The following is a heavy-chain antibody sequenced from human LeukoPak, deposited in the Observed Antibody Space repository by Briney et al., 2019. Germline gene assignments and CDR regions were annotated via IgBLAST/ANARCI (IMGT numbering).Heavy chain of an antibody. D-gene: IGHD3-22*01. CDR1: GFTFSSYS. V-gene: IGHV3-21*01. J-gene: IGHJ4*02. Sequence: GGSLRLPCAASGFTFSSYSMNWVRQAPGKGLEWVSSISSSSSYIYYADSVKGRFTISRDNAKNSLYLQMNSLRPDDTAVYYCAKDSSDYYFDYWGQGTLVTVSS. CDR2: ISSSSSYI. CDR3: AKDSSDYYFDY.